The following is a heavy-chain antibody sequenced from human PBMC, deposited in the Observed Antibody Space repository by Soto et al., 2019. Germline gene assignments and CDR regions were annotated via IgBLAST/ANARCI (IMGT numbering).Heavy chain of an antibody. D-gene: IGHD3-22*01. V-gene: IGHV1-46*01. CDR2: INPSGGST. CDR3: AAEVSHYYDSSGSVGDFDI. Sequence: ASVKVSCKASGYTFTSYYMHWVRQAPGQGLEWMGIINPSGGSTSYAQKFQGRVTMTRDTSTSTVYMELSSLRSEDTAVYYCAAEVSHYYDSSGSVGDFDIWGQGPMVTVSS. J-gene: IGHJ3*02. CDR1: GYTFTSYY.